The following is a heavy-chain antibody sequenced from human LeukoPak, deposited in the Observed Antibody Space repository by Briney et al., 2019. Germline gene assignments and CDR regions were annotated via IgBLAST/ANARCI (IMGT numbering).Heavy chain of an antibody. D-gene: IGHD6-13*01. CDR3: LAGYYYYYMDV. Sequence: GGSLRLSCAASGFAFSNYWLHWVRQAPGKGLVWVAHINTHGSSTNYADSVKGRFTISRDNAKNTLYLQMTSLSAEDTAVYYALAGYYYYYMDVWGKGTTVTVSS. V-gene: IGHV3-74*01. CDR2: INTHGSST. J-gene: IGHJ6*03. CDR1: GFAFSNYW.